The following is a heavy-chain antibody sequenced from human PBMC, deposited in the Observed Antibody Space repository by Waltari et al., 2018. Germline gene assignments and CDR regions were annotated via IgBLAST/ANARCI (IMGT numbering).Heavy chain of an antibody. CDR3: TRGHSILVGVTRPFDY. CDR2: SRSKAHGETN. J-gene: IGHJ4*02. D-gene: IGHD2-21*02. V-gene: IGHV3-49*03. CDR1: GFPLYASG. Sequence: EVQLGESVGGLVQRVRTLRLSWRDTGFPLYASGLNGFQQAPGKGMAWGGFSRSKAHGETNDYAASVKGRLRLSSHDHTSIAYLPMKSLKLEDTPVHYCTRGHSILVGVTRPFDYWGQGTLVHVFS.